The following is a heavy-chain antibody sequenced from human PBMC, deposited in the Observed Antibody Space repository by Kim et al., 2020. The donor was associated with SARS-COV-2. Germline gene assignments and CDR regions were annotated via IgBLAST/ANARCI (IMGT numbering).Heavy chain of an antibody. V-gene: IGHV3-30*18. CDR2: ISYDGSNK. CDR3: AKDQRKYCSGGSCYRYFDY. CDR1: GFTFSSYG. D-gene: IGHD2-15*01. Sequence: GGSLRLSCAASGFTFSSYGMHWVRQAPGKGLEWVAVISYDGSNKYYADSVKGRFTISRDNSKNTLYLQMNSLRAEDTAVYYCAKDQRKYCSGGSCYRYFDYWGQGTLVTVSS. J-gene: IGHJ4*02.